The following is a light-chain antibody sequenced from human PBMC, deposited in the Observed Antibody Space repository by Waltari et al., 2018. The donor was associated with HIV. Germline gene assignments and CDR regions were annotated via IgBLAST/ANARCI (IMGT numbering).Light chain of an antibody. Sequence: QLVLTQSPSASASLGASVMLTCTLSSGHSSYAIAWHQQQPEKGPRFLMKVNSDGSHKKGDGIPDRFSGSSSWAERYLIISSRQSEDEADYYCQTWGTGIHVFGTGTKVTVL. J-gene: IGLJ1*01. CDR1: SGHSSYA. V-gene: IGLV4-69*01. CDR3: QTWGTGIHV. CDR2: VNSDGSH.